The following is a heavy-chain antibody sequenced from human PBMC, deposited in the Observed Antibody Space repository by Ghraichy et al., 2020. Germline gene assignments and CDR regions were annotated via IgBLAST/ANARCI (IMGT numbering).Heavy chain of an antibody. CDR2: ISSSSSYI. CDR1: GFTFSSYS. V-gene: IGHV3-21*01. Sequence: GESLNISCAASGFTFSSYSMNWVRQAPGKGLEWVSSISSSSSYIYYADSVKGRFTISRDNAKNSLYLQMNSLRAEDTAVYYCARWGGHGVGAPDYWGQGTLVTVSS. CDR3: ARWGGHGVGAPDY. J-gene: IGHJ4*02. D-gene: IGHD1-26*01.